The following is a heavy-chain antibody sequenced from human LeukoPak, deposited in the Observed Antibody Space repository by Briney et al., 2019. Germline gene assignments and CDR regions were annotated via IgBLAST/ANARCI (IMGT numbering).Heavy chain of an antibody. V-gene: IGHV1-2*02. CDR3: ARLYCSSTSCHIGAPGGFDP. J-gene: IGHJ5*02. CDR1: GYTFTGYY. CDR2: INPNSGGT. D-gene: IGHD2-2*02. Sequence: ASVKVSCKASGYTFTGYYMHWVRQAPGQGLEWMGWINPNSGGTNYAQKFQGRVTITADESTSTAYMELSSLRSEDTAVYYCARLYCSSTSCHIGAPGGFDPWGQGTLVTVSS.